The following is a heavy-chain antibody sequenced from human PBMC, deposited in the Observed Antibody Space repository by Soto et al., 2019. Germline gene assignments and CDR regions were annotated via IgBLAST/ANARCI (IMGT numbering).Heavy chain of an antibody. D-gene: IGHD4-17*01. CDR1: GDTFYTYA. CDR2: IIPIFATA. Sequence: QVQLVQSGAEVRKPGSSVKVSCKASGDTFYTYAISWVRQAPGQGLEWLGGIIPIFATANYAQKFQGRVTSTADESTRTAYMEVSSLRSEDTAVYYCARGRGDYGGHRSREADYWGQGPLVTVSS. V-gene: IGHV1-69*12. CDR3: ARGRGDYGGHRSREADY. J-gene: IGHJ4*02.